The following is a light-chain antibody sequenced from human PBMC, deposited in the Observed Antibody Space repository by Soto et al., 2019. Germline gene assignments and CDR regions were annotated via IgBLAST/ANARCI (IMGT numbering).Light chain of an antibody. Sequence: QSALTQPASVSGSPGQSITISCTGTSSDVGSYNLVSWYQQHPDKAPQLMIYEGSKPPSGVSNRFAGSKSGNTASLTIAVHHAEDEAYYYCCSYAGSSTDVFGTGTKLTVL. CDR1: SSDVGSYNL. V-gene: IGLV2-23*01. J-gene: IGLJ1*01. CDR3: CSYAGSSTDV. CDR2: EGS.